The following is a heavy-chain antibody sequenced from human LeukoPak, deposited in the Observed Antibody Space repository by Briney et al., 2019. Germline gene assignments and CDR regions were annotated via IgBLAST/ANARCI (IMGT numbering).Heavy chain of an antibody. D-gene: IGHD6-19*01. V-gene: IGHV4-4*07. J-gene: IGHJ4*02. Sequence: SETLSLTCTVSGGSISSYYWNWIRQPAGKELEWIGRIYTSGSTNYNPSLKSRVTISLDTSKNQFSLKLNSVTAADTAVYYCARESSGWYYDYWGQGTLVTVSS. CDR1: GGSISSYY. CDR2: IYTSGST. CDR3: ARESSGWYYDY.